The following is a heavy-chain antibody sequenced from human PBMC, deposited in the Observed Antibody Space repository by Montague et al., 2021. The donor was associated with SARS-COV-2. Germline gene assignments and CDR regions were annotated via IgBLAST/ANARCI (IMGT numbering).Heavy chain of an antibody. CDR3: ARDATYYYDSSGYYYPSYYYYGMDV. D-gene: IGHD3-22*01. J-gene: IGHJ6*02. Sequence: SLRLSCAASGFTFSSYAMHWVRQAPVKGLEWVAVISYDLSNKYYXDSXQVRFTISRGNSKNTLYLQMNSLRAEDTAVYYCARDATYYYDSSGYYYPSYYYYGMDVWGQGTTVTVSS. V-gene: IGHV3-30-3*01. CDR2: ISYDLSNK. CDR1: GFTFSSYA.